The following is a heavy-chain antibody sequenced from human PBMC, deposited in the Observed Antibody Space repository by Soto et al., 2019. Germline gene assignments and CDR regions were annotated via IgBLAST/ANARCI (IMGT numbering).Heavy chain of an antibody. CDR2: ISVSGDNT. Sequence: GGSLRLSCAASGFTFSRYAMNWVRQAPGRGLQWISGISVSGDNTSYVESVRGRFTVYRDNSKNTLYLQMNNLRAEDTALCYCAKDGKMRTKVWFPAGYGMDVWGQGTTVTVSS. J-gene: IGHJ6*02. CDR1: GFTFSRYA. V-gene: IGHV3-23*01. D-gene: IGHD3-10*01. CDR3: AKDGKMRTKVWFPAGYGMDV.